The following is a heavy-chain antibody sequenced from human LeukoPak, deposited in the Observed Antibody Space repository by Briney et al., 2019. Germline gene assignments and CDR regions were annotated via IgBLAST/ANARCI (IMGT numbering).Heavy chain of an antibody. Sequence: GGSLRLSCAGSGFVFSDYTMSWVRQAPGKGLEWVGFIRSKAYGGTTEYAASVKGRFTISRDDSKSIAYLQMNSLKTEDTAVYYCTRRRVEWLRSFDYWGQGTLVTVSS. J-gene: IGHJ4*02. CDR1: GFVFSDYT. V-gene: IGHV3-49*04. CDR2: IRSKAYGGTT. D-gene: IGHD3-3*01. CDR3: TRRRVEWLRSFDY.